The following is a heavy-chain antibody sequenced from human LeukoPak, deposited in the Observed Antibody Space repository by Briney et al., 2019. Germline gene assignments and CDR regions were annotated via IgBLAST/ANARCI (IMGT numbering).Heavy chain of an antibody. CDR2: INHSGST. CDR1: GGSFSGYY. CDR3: AREIGGYSYGWYYFDY. D-gene: IGHD5-18*01. Sequence: PSETLSLTCAVYGGSFSGYYWSWIRQPPGKGLEWIGEINHSGSTNYNPSLKSRVTISVDTSKNQFSLKLSSVTAADTAVYYCAREIGGYSYGWYYFDYWGQGTLVTVSS. J-gene: IGHJ4*02. V-gene: IGHV4-34*01.